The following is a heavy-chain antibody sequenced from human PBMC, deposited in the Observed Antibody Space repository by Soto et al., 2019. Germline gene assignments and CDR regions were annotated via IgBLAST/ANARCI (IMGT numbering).Heavy chain of an antibody. CDR1: GFTVSSNY. CDR3: ASSGSYSCYFDL. V-gene: IGHV3-53*04. CDR2: IYSGGST. Sequence: GGSPRLSCAASGFTVSSNYMSWVRQAPGKGLEWVSVIYSGGSTYYADSVKGRFTISRHNSKNKLYLQMNSPRAEDTAVYYCASSGSYSCYFDLWGRGTLVTVSS. J-gene: IGHJ2*01. D-gene: IGHD1-26*01.